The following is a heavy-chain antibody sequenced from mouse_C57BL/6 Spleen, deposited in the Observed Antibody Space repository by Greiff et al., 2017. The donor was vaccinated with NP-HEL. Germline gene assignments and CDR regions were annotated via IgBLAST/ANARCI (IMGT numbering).Heavy chain of an antibody. V-gene: IGHV1-69*01. CDR3: ARGGGNSAWFAY. CDR1: GYTFTSYW. D-gene: IGHD2-1*01. J-gene: IGHJ3*01. Sequence: QVQLQQPGAELVMPGASVKLSCKASGYTFTSYWMHWVKQRPGQGLEWIGEIDPSASYTNYNQQFKGKSTLTVDKSSSTAYMQLSSLTSEDSAVDYCARGGGNSAWFAYWGQGTLVTVSA. CDR2: IDPSASYT.